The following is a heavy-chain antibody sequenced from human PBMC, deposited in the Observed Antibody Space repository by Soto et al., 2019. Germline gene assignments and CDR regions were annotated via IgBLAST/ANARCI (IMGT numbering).Heavy chain of an antibody. J-gene: IGHJ6*02. CDR2: IYYSGST. D-gene: IGHD2-2*01. CDR1: GGSISSYF. CDR3: ARAPLVVPAATHPYSYYYGMDV. V-gene: IGHV4-59*01. Sequence: PSETLSLTCTVSGGSISSYFWSWIRQPPGKGLEWIGYIYYSGSTNYNPSLKSRVTISVDTSKNQFSLKLSSVTAADTAVYYCARAPLVVPAATHPYSYYYGMDVWGQGTTVTVSS.